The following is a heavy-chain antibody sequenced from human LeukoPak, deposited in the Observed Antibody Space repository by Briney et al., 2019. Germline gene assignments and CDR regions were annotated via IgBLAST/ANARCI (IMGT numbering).Heavy chain of an antibody. J-gene: IGHJ4*02. CDR2: WNSGSI. V-gene: IGHV3-9*01. D-gene: IGHD5-24*01. CDR3: AKSVEMATISFGRFDY. Sequence: WNSGSIGYADSVKGRFTISRDNAKNSLYLQMNSLRAEDTALYYCAKSVEMATISFGRFDYWGQGTLVTVSS.